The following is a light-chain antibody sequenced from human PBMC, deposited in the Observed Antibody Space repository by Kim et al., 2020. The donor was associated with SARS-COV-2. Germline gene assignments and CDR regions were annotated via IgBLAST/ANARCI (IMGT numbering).Light chain of an antibody. CDR3: QQYGSSPRT. J-gene: IGKJ2*01. V-gene: IGKV3-20*01. Sequence: LFPWERATLSCRASQSVSGSKLVWYQQKPGQAPRLLIYGASSRATGIPDRFSGSGSGTDFTLTISRLEPEDVAVYYCQQYGSSPRTFGQGTKLEI. CDR2: GAS. CDR1: QSVSGSK.